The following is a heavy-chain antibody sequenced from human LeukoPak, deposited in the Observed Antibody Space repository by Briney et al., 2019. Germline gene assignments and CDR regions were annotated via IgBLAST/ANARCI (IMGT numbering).Heavy chain of an antibody. V-gene: IGHV1-2*04. J-gene: IGHJ6*04. Sequence: ASVKVSCKASGYTFTGYYMHWVRQAPGQGLEWMGWINPNSGGTNYAQKFQGWVTMTRDTSISTAYMELSRLRSDDTAVYYCAREQAHRLVSGYDPYYYGMDVWGKGTTVTVSS. CDR1: GYTFTGYY. D-gene: IGHD5-12*01. CDR3: AREQAHRLVSGYDPYYYGMDV. CDR2: INPNSGGT.